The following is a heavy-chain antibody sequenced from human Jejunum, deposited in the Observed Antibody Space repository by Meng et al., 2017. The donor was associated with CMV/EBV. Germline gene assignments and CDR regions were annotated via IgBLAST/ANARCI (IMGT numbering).Heavy chain of an antibody. J-gene: IGHJ5*02. V-gene: IGHV3-23*03. CDR3: AKAESSAWYSSDH. CDR1: GFTFNTYA. D-gene: IGHD2-21*01. Sequence: SGFTFNTYAMSWVRLAPGKGLEWVSVIYSGGSTTYYADSVKGRFTISRDNSKNTLYLQMNSLRAEDTAIYYCAKAESSAWYSSDHWGQGTLVTVSS. CDR2: IYSGGSTT.